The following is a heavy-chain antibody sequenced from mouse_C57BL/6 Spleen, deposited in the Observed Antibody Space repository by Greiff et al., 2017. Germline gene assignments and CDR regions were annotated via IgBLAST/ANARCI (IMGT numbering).Heavy chain of an antibody. V-gene: IGHV1-82*01. CDR1: GYAFSSSW. D-gene: IGHD6-1*01. CDR3: ARWASLYAMDD. J-gene: IGHJ4*01. Sequence: QVQLQQSGPELVKPGASVKISCKASGYAFSSSWMNWVKQRPGKGLEWIGRIYPGDGDTNYNGKFKGKATLTADKSSSTAYMQLSSLTSEDSAVYCCARWASLYAMDDWGQGTSVTVSS. CDR2: IYPGDGDT.